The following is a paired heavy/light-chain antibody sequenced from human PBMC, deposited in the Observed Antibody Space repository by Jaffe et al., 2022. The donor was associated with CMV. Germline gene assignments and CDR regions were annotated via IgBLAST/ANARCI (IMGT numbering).Light chain of an antibody. V-gene: IGKV1-5*03. CDR1: QSISSW. J-gene: IGKJ2*01. CDR2: KAS. CDR3: QQYYSPSET. Sequence: DIQMTQSPSTLSASVGDRVTVTCRASQSISSWLAWYQQKPGKAPKLLIYKASSLETGVPSRFSGSGSGTEFTLTISGLQPDDFATYYCQQYYSPSETFGQGTKLEIK.
Heavy chain of an antibody. V-gene: IGHV4-39*01. CDR1: GGSINNYNYY. CDR2: IYYSGTS. J-gene: IGHJ4*02. CDR3: ARHDAQNTEQQLLIRPGPLAY. Sequence: QLHLQESGPGLVKPSETLSLTCTVSGGSINNYNYYWGWIRQPPGKGLEWIGNIYYSGTSYYSPSLKSRLTISVDTSKNHFSLTLSSVTAADTAVYYCARHDAQNTEQQLLIRPGPLAYWGQGTLVTVSS. D-gene: IGHD6-13*01.